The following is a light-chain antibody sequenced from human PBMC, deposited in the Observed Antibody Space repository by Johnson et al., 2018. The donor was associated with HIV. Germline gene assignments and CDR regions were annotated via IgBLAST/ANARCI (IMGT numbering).Light chain of an antibody. CDR2: ENN. Sequence: QSVLTQPPSVSAAPGQKVTISCSGSSSNIWNNYVSWYQQLPGTAPKLLIYENNKRPSGIPDRFSGSKSGTSATLGITGLPTGDDADYYCGTWDSSLDAYVFGTGTKVAVL. V-gene: IGLV1-51*02. CDR3: GTWDSSLDAYV. J-gene: IGLJ1*01. CDR1: SSNIWNNY.